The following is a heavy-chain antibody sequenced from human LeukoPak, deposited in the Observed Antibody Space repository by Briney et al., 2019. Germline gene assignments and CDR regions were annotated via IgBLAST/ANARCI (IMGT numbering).Heavy chain of an antibody. CDR3: ARGGAIFGVVSDDGFDI. J-gene: IGHJ3*02. D-gene: IGHD3-3*01. Sequence: AASVKVSCKASGYTFTSFAVHWVRQAPGQRPEWMGWMNIGNGNTKYSQNIQDRITFIRDTSANTVYMELSSLTSEDTAVYYCARGGAIFGVVSDDGFDIWGQGTMVTVSS. CDR2: MNIGNGNT. V-gene: IGHV1-3*04. CDR1: GYTFTSFA.